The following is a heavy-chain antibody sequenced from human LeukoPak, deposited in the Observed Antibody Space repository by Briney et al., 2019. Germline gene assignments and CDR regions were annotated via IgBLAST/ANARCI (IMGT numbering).Heavy chain of an antibody. V-gene: IGHV4-31*03. J-gene: IGHJ5*02. CDR3: ARGTRVRCGGDCYSRWFDP. CDR2: IYYSGST. Sequence: SETLSLTCTVSGGSISSGGYYWSWIRQHPGKGLEWIGYIYYSGSTYYNPSLKSRVTISVDTSKNQFSLKLSSVTAADTAVYYCARGTRVRCGGDCYSRWFDPWGQGTLVTVSS. D-gene: IGHD2-21*02. CDR1: GGSISSGGYY.